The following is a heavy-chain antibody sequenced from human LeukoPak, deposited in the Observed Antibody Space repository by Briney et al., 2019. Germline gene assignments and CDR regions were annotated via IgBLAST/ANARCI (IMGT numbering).Heavy chain of an antibody. D-gene: IGHD4-17*01. Sequence: GASVKVSCRASGGTFSSYAISWVRQAPGQGLEWMGGIIPIFGTANYAQKFQGRVTITADESTSTAYMELSSLRSEDTAVYYCARAPDYGDPPYWFDPWGQGTLVTVSS. CDR3: ARAPDYGDPPYWFDP. J-gene: IGHJ5*02. CDR1: GGTFSSYA. CDR2: IIPIFGTA. V-gene: IGHV1-69*13.